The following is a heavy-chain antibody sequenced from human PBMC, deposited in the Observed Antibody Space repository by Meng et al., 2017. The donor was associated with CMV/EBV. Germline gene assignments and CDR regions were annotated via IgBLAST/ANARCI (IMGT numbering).Heavy chain of an antibody. CDR1: GGSISSGGYY. Sequence: SETLSLTCTVSGGSISSGGYYWSWIRQHPGKGLEWIGYIYYSGSTYYNPSLKSRVTISVDTSKNQFSLKLSSVTAADTAVYYCARVRLVGDAFDIWGQGTMVTVSS. V-gene: IGHV4-31*03. CDR2: IYYSGST. D-gene: IGHD2-2*01. CDR3: ARVRLVGDAFDI. J-gene: IGHJ3*02.